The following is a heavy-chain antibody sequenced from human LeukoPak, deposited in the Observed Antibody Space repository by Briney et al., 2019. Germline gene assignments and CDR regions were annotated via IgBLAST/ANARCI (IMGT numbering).Heavy chain of an antibody. CDR3: AKEDDYGPFDY. Sequence: GRSLRLSCAASGFTFSSYGMHWVRQAPGKGLEWVAVISYDGSNKYYADSVKGRFTISRDNSKNTLYLQMNSLRAEDTAVYYCAKEDDYGPFDYWGQGTLVTVSS. J-gene: IGHJ4*02. V-gene: IGHV3-30*18. CDR2: ISYDGSNK. CDR1: GFTFSSYG. D-gene: IGHD4-17*01.